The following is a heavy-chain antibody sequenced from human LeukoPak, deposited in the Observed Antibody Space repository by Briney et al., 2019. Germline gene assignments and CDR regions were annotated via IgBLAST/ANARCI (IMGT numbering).Heavy chain of an antibody. J-gene: IGHJ4*02. CDR3: AKDWMLAATPIFYFEN. V-gene: IGHV3-33*03. CDR1: GFTFTNHA. D-gene: IGHD2-15*01. CDR2: VSYSGGNE. Sequence: SGGSLRLSCVASGFTFTNHAMHWVRQAPDKGLEWVATVSYSGGNEYYADSVKGRFTISRDNSENTLYLQMNSLRADDTAIYYCAKDWMLAATPIFYFENWGQGIPVTVSS.